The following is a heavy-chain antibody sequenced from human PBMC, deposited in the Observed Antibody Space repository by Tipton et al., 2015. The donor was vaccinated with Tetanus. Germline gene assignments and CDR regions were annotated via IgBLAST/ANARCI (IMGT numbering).Heavy chain of an antibody. Sequence: LRLSCTVSGGSIRSNTLHYWGWIRQPPGKGLEWIGSIHYSGSTYYNPSLKSRVTISVDTSKNQFSLKLSSVTAADTAVYYCARLIVGATTSEYFQHWGQGTLVTVSS. D-gene: IGHD1-26*01. CDR3: ARLIVGATTSEYFQH. CDR1: GGSIRSNTLHY. CDR2: IHYSGST. V-gene: IGHV4-39*01. J-gene: IGHJ1*01.